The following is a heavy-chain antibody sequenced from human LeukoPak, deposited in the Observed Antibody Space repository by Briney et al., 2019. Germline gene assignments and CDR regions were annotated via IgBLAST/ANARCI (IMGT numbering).Heavy chain of an antibody. CDR1: GGSISSGSYY. V-gene: IGHV4-61*02. Sequence: SETLSLTCTVSGGSISSGSYYWSWIRQPAGKGLEWIGRIYTSGSTNYNPSLKSRVTISVDTSKNQFSLKLSSVTAADTAVYYCARARATPSPAYFDYWGQGTLVTVSS. CDR2: IYTSGST. J-gene: IGHJ4*02. D-gene: IGHD5-12*01. CDR3: ARARATPSPAYFDY.